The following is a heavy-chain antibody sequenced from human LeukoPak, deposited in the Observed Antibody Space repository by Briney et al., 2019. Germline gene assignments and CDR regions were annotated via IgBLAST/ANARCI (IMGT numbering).Heavy chain of an antibody. D-gene: IGHD3-22*01. CDR1: GVSISTSDYY. Sequence: SEPLSLTCSVAGVSISTSDYYWGRIPQTPGKGVEWIASIYYTGSPYYRPSLRSRVTMSVDTAKNQFSLELSTVTAADTAVYYCARVVYYYDVSGYSFDLWGRGTLVTVSS. CDR3: ARVVYYYDVSGYSFDL. J-gene: IGHJ2*01. V-gene: IGHV4-39*01. CDR2: IYYTGSP.